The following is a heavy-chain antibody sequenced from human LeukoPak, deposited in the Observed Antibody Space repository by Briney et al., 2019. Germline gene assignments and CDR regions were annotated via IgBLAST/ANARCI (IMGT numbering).Heavy chain of an antibody. J-gene: IGHJ4*02. CDR1: GFTFSHFW. CDR3: AREDGYCSGGNCYSYFDS. CDR2: IKKTGSET. V-gene: IGHV3-7*01. D-gene: IGHD2-15*01. Sequence: GGSLRLSCAASGFTFSHFWMSWVRQAPGKGLEWVAYIKKTGSETYYVDSVKGRFTITRDNTRNSLFLQMYRLRAEDTAMYFCAREDGYCSGGNCYSYFDSWGQGTLVTVSS.